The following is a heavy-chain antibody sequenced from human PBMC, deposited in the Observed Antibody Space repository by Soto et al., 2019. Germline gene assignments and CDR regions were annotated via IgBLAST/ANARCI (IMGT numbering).Heavy chain of an antibody. D-gene: IGHD3-3*01. Sequence: EVQLLESGGGMVEPRGSLKLSCAASGFSFGTYVMNWVRQAPGKGLEWVSGISGSGGRVYSADSVKGRFTISRDNSRNTVYLQMNDLRVEDAAEYFCAKDSWAIFGVPAGEYYAMDVWGQGTTVTVSS. CDR1: GFSFGTYV. J-gene: IGHJ6*02. V-gene: IGHV3-23*01. CDR3: AKDSWAIFGVPAGEYYAMDV. CDR2: ISGSGGRV.